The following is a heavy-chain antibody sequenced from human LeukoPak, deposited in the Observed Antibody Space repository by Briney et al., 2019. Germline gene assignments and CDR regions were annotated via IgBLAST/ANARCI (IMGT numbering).Heavy chain of an antibody. V-gene: IGHV3-23*01. CDR3: ARSLGYRDFFPKDY. Sequence: GGSLRLSCAASGFTFNTYGMSWVRLAPGKGLDWVSAISGSGDYAYYAASVKGRFTISRDNFKNTLSLQMNSLRAEDTALYYCARSLGYRDFFPKDYWGQGTLVTVSS. D-gene: IGHD4-17*01. CDR2: ISGSGDYA. J-gene: IGHJ4*02. CDR1: GFTFNTYG.